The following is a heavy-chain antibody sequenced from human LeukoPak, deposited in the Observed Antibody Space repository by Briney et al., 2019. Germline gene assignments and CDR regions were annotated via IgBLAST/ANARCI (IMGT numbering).Heavy chain of an antibody. CDR3: AGGFPDDFFDP. Sequence: SETLSHTCAVYGGSFSGYYWSWIRQPPGKGLEWIGEINHSGSTNYNPSLKSRVTISVDTPKNQFSLKLSSVTAADTAVYYCAGGFPDDFFDPWGQGTLVTVSS. D-gene: IGHD3-3*01. J-gene: IGHJ5*02. CDR1: GGSFSGYY. V-gene: IGHV4-34*01. CDR2: INHSGST.